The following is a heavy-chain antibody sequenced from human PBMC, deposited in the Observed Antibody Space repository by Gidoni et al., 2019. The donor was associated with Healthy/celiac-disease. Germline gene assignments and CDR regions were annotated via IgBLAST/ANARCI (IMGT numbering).Heavy chain of an antibody. CDR3: ARGDILTGLFDY. D-gene: IGHD3-9*01. J-gene: IGHJ4*02. CDR2: IYYSGST. V-gene: IGHV4-39*01. CDR1: GGSTSSSSYY. Sequence: QLQLQESGPGLVKPSETLSLTCTVSGGSTSSSSYYWGWIRQPPGKGLEWIGSIYYSGSTNYNPSLKSRVTISVDTSKNQFSLKLSSVTAADTAVYYCARGDILTGLFDYWGQGTLVTVSS.